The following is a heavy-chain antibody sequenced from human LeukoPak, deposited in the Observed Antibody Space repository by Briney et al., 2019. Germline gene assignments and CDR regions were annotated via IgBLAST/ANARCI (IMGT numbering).Heavy chain of an antibody. Sequence: ASVKVSCKASGGTFSSYAISWVRQAPGQGLEWMGRIIPILGIANYAQKFQGRVTITADKSTSTAYMELSSLRSEDTAVYYCASGLTTACEKLDYWGQGTLVTVSS. D-gene: IGHD4-11*01. CDR3: ASGLTTACEKLDY. V-gene: IGHV1-69*04. CDR1: GGTFSSYA. CDR2: IIPILGIA. J-gene: IGHJ4*02.